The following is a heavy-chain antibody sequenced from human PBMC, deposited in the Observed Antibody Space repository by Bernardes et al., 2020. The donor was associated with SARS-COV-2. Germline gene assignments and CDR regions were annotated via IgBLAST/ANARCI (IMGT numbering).Heavy chain of an antibody. CDR2: TYYRSKWYN. CDR3: ARAAEYSSSDYYYYGLDV. CDR1: GDSVPSNSAT. Sequence: SQTLSLTCAISGDSVPSNSATWNWLRQSPSRGLEWLGRTYYRSKWYNDYAVSVKSQITINPDTSKNQFSLQLNSVTPEDTAVYYCARAAEYSSSDYYYYGLDVWSRGTTVTVSS. V-gene: IGHV6-1*01. D-gene: IGHD6-6*01. J-gene: IGHJ6*02.